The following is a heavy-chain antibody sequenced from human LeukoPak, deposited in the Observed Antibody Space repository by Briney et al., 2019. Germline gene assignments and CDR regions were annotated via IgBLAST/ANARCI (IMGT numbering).Heavy chain of an antibody. CDR2: ISSSGSTI. D-gene: IGHD1-1*01. V-gene: IGHV3-48*03. Sequence: GGSLRLSCAASGFTFSSYEMNWVRQAPGKGLEWVSYISSSGSTIYYADSVKGRFTISRDNAKNSLYLQMNSLRAEDTAVYYCARLQLERRRGYYYYYMDVWGKGTTVTISS. CDR1: GFTFSSYE. CDR3: ARLQLERRRGYYYYYMDV. J-gene: IGHJ6*03.